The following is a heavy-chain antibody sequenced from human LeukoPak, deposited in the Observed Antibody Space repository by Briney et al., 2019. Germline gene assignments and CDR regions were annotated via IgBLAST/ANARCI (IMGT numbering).Heavy chain of an antibody. V-gene: IGHV1-18*01. Sequence: ASVKVSCKASGYTFTTYGLSWVRQPPGQGLEWLGWISTYDDNIKYAQSLQGRLTLTIDTSTSTAYMELRSLTSDDTAVYYGARETYSNILTGTDYWGPGTLVTVSS. D-gene: IGHD3-9*01. CDR3: ARETYSNILTGTDY. CDR1: GYTFTTYG. J-gene: IGHJ4*02. CDR2: ISTYDDNI.